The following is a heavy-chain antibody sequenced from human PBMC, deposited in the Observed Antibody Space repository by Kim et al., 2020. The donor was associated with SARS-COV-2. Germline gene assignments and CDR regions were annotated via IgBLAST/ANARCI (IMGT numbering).Heavy chain of an antibody. D-gene: IGHD3-16*01. V-gene: IGHV3-11*05. Sequence: RGGFTISRDNTKNSLYLQMNSLRAEDTAVYYCARDGGPEPAPYYYYGMDVWGQGTTVTVSS. J-gene: IGHJ6*02. CDR3: ARDGGPEPAPYYYYGMDV.